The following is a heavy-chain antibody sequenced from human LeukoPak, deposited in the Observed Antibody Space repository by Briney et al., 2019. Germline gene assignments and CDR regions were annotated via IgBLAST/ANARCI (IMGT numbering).Heavy chain of an antibody. J-gene: IGHJ3*02. CDR3: ASFPPYMVRTDAFDI. Sequence: GGSLRLSCAASGFTISSYGMNWVRQAPGKGLEWVSSISRSSAYIYYADSVKGRFTISRDNAKNSLYLQMNSLRAEDTAVYYCASFPPYMVRTDAFDIWGQGTMVTVSS. V-gene: IGHV3-21*01. D-gene: IGHD3-10*01. CDR2: ISRSSAYI. CDR1: GFTISSYG.